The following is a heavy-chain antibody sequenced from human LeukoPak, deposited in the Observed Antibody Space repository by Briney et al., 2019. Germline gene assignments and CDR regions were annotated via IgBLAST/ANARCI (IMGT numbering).Heavy chain of an antibody. J-gene: IGHJ4*02. CDR3: ARERRGIAVAGNYYFDY. D-gene: IGHD6-19*01. CDR2: IYTSGST. CDR1: GGSISSYY. Sequence: SETLSLTCTVSGGSISSYYWSWIRHPAGKGLEWIGRIYTSGSTNYNPSLKSRVTMSVDTSKNQFSLKLSSVTAADTAVYYCARERRGIAVAGNYYFDYWGQGTLVTVSS. V-gene: IGHV4-4*07.